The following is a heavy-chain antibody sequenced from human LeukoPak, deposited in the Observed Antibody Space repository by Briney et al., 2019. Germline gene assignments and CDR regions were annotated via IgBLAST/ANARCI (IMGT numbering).Heavy chain of an antibody. Sequence: SETLSLTCIVSGGSISSSSYSWGWIRQPPGKGLEWIGSIYYSGSTYYNPSLKSRLTISVDTSKNQFSLNLNSVTAADTAVYYCARGFSYGHKAIDYWGQGTLVTVSS. V-gene: IGHV4-39*01. CDR1: GGSISSSSYS. CDR2: IYYSGST. J-gene: IGHJ4*02. D-gene: IGHD5-18*01. CDR3: ARGFSYGHKAIDY.